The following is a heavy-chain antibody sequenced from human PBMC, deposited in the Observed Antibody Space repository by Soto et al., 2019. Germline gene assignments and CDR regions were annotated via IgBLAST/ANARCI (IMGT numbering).Heavy chain of an antibody. CDR1: GYSFTSYG. CDR3: ERGPHEGAGSPIWY. J-gene: IGHJ4*02. Sequence: QVQLVQSGTEVKNPGASVKVSCKASGYSFTSYGVTWVRQAPGQGLELMGWISGYSGNTKYEQKVQGRVTMTTDTSTSTSYMELISFGSDDTAVYLFERGPHEGAGSPIWYWGQGNLITVSS. V-gene: IGHV1-18*01. CDR2: ISGYSGNT. D-gene: IGHD3-10*01.